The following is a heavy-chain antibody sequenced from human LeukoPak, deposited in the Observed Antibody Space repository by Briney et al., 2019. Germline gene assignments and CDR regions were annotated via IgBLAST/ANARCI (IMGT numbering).Heavy chain of an antibody. CDR1: GGSISSYY. CDR2: IYYSGST. V-gene: IGHV4-59*01. J-gene: IGHJ4*02. Sequence: SETLSLTCTVSGGSISSYYWSWIRQPPGKXXXXXGYIYYSGSTNYNPSLKSRVTISVDTSKNQFSLKLSSVTAADTAVYYCAASFAGATGKYPFDYWGQGTLVTVSS. CDR3: AASFAGATGKYPFDY. D-gene: IGHD1-26*01.